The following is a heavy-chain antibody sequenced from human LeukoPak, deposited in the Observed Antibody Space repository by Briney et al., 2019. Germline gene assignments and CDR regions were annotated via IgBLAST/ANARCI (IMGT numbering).Heavy chain of an antibody. CDR2: IKQDGSEK. CDR1: GFTFSSYW. J-gene: IGHJ6*02. CDR3: AREVVVAATPYYYYYYGMDV. D-gene: IGHD2-15*01. V-gene: IGHV3-7*01. Sequence: PGGSLRLSCAASGFTFSSYWMSWVRQAPGKGLEWVANIKQDGSEKYYVDSVKGRFTISRDNAKNSLYLQMNSLRAEDTAVYYCAREVVVAATPYYYYYYGMDVWGQGTTVTVSS.